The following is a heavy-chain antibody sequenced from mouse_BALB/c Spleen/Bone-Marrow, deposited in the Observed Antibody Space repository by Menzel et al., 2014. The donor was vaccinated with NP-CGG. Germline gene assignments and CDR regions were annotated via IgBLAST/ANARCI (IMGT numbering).Heavy chain of an antibody. CDR1: GYSFTGYT. Sequence: EVMLVESGPELVKPGASMKISCKASGYSFTGYTMNWVKQSHGKNLGWIGLINPYNGGTSYNQKFKGKATLTVDESSSTAYMELLSLTSEDSAVYYCARFGADGYPRFAYWGQGTLVTVSA. D-gene: IGHD2-3*01. V-gene: IGHV1-18*01. CDR3: ARFGADGYPRFAY. CDR2: INPYNGGT. J-gene: IGHJ3*01.